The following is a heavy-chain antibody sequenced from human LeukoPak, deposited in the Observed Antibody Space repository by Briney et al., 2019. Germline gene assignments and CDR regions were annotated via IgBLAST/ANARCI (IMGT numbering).Heavy chain of an antibody. Sequence: GGSLRLSCAASGFTFSSYAMSWVRQAPGKGLEWVSAISGSGGSTYYADSVKGRFTISRDDSKSTLYLQMNSLRAEDTAVYYCAGSWAAAPSIKYYYYYGMDVWGQGTTVTVSS. V-gene: IGHV3-23*01. CDR2: ISGSGGST. CDR3: AGSWAAAPSIKYYYYYGMDV. J-gene: IGHJ6*02. D-gene: IGHD1-26*01. CDR1: GFTFSSYA.